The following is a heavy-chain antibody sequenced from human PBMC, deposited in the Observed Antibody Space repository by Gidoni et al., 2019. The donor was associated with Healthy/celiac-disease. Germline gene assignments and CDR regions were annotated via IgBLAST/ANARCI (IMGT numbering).Heavy chain of an antibody. CDR1: GLIYRSYS. D-gene: IGHD2-15*01. CDR3: ARAGPYCSGGSCYYYYYYYGMDV. CDR2: ISSSSSYI. Sequence: EVQRVEPGGILVKPGGALQLACSGSGLIYRSYSMSWVRPATGKGLELVSSISSSSSYIYYADSVKGRFTISRDNAKNSLYLQMNSLRAEDTAVYYCARAGPYCSGGSCYYYYYYYGMDVWGQGTTVTVSS. V-gene: IGHV3-21*01. J-gene: IGHJ6*02.